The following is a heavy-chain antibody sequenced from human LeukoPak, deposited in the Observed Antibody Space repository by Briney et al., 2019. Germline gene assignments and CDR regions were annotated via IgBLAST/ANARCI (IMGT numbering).Heavy chain of an antibody. CDR1: GYTFTGYY. Sequence: ASVKVSCKASGYTFTGYYMHWVRQAPGQGLEWMGWINPNSGGTNYAQKFQGRVTMTRDTSISTAYMELSRLRSDDTAVYYCPRDRTGTKRGFDYWGQGTLVTVSS. CDR2: INPNSGGT. V-gene: IGHV1-2*02. CDR3: PRDRTGTKRGFDY. J-gene: IGHJ4*02. D-gene: IGHD1-1*01.